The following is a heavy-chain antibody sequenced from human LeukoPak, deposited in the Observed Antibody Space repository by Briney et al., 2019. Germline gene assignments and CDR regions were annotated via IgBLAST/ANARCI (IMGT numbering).Heavy chain of an antibody. CDR1: GFTFSSYS. CDR3: ARDPQPPPGIAVAGNGDY. V-gene: IGHV3-21*01. Sequence: GGSLRLSCAASGFTFSSYSMNWVRQAPGKGLEWVSSISSSSSYIYYADSVKGRFTISRDNAKNSLYLQMNSLRAEDTAVYYCARDPQPPPGIAVAGNGDYWGQGTLVTVSS. D-gene: IGHD6-19*01. CDR2: ISSSSSYI. J-gene: IGHJ4*02.